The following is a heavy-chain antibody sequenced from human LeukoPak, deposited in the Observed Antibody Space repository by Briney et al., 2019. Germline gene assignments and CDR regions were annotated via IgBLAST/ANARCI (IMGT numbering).Heavy chain of an antibody. V-gene: IGHV3-30*18. Sequence: GGSLRLSCAASGFTFNNYGMHWVRQAPGKGLEWVAVISYDGRNKHYPDSVKGRFTISRDISTDTLWLQMDSLRTEDTAVYYCAKGPLRGTAAAIDYWGQGPLVTVPS. J-gene: IGHJ4*02. CDR2: ISYDGRNK. D-gene: IGHD2-2*01. CDR1: GFTFNNYG. CDR3: AKGPLRGTAAAIDY.